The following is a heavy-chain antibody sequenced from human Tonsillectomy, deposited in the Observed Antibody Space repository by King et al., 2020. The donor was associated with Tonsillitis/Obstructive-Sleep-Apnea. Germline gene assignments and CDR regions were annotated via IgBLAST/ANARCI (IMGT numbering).Heavy chain of an antibody. D-gene: IGHD2-2*01. V-gene: IGHV3-48*03. CDR1: GFTFSSYE. J-gene: IGHJ6*02. CDR2: ISSSGSTI. CDR3: ARSSELGYCSSTSCYGMDV. Sequence: VQLVESGGGLVQPGGSLRLSCAASGFTFSSYEMNWVRQAPGKGLEWVSYISSSGSTIYYADSVKGRFTISRDNAKYSLYLQMNSLRAEDTAVYYCARSSELGYCSSTSCYGMDVWGQGTTVTVSS.